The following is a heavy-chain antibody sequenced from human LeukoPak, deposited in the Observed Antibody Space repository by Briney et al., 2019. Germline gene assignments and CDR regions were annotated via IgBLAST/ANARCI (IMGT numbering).Heavy chain of an antibody. CDR3: AELGITMIGGV. V-gene: IGHV3-9*01. CDR2: INWNSDSI. CDR1: GFTFDDYA. J-gene: IGHJ6*04. Sequence: GGSLRLSCAVSGFTFDDYAMHWVRQVPGKGLEWVSGINWNSDSIGYADSVKGRFTTSRDNAKNSLYLQMNSLRAEDTALYYCAELGITMIGGVWGKGTTVTISS. D-gene: IGHD3-10*02.